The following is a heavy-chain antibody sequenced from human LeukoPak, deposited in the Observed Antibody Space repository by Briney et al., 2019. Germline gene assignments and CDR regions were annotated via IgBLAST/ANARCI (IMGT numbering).Heavy chain of an antibody. CDR2: ISSSSSYI. CDR3: ARDVGLTRGYFDY. D-gene: IGHD3-9*01. V-gene: IGHV3-21*01. CDR1: GFTFSSYS. J-gene: IGHJ4*02. Sequence: GGSLRLSCAASGFTFSSYSMNWVRQAPGKGLEWVSSISSSSSYIYYADSVKGRFTISRDNAKNSLYLQMNSLRAEDTAVYYCARDVGLTRGYFDYRGQGTLVTVSS.